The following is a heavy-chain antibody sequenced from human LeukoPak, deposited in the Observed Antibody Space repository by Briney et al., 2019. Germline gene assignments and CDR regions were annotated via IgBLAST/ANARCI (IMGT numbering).Heavy chain of an antibody. CDR1: GFTFSSYW. CDR3: ARDSSFDAFDI. CDR2: IKQDGSEK. V-gene: IGHV3-7*01. J-gene: IGHJ3*02. Sequence: GGSLRLSCAASGFTFSSYWMSWVRQAPGKGLEWVANIKQDGSEKYYVDSVKGRFTISRDNAKNSLSLQMNSLRAEDTAVYYCARDSSFDAFDIWGQGTMVTVSS. D-gene: IGHD6-6*01.